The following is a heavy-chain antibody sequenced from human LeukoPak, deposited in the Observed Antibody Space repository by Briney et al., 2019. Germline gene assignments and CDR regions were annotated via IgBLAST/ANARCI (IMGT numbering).Heavy chain of an antibody. CDR3: AREPYYDSSGYSPDY. CDR2: ISCSGSFI. V-gene: IGHV3-11*04. D-gene: IGHD3-22*01. CDR1: GFTFRDYY. Sequence: GGSLRLSCAASGFTFRDYYMSWIRQAPGKGLGWVSYISCSGSFIYYADSVKGRFTISRDNAKNSLYLHMNSLRAEDTALYYCAREPYYDSSGYSPDYWGQGTLVTVSS. J-gene: IGHJ4*02.